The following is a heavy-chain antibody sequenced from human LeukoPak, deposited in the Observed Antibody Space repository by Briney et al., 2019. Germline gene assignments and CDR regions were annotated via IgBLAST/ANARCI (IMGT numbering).Heavy chain of an antibody. CDR2: INHSGST. J-gene: IGHJ4*02. D-gene: IGHD3-10*01. Sequence: SETLSLTCTVYGGSFSGYYWSWIRQPPGKGLEWIGEINHSGSTNYNPSLKSRVTISVDTSKNQFSLKLSSVTAADTAVYYCARGRMVRGPYYDYWGQGTLVTVSS. V-gene: IGHV4-34*01. CDR1: GGSFSGYY. CDR3: ARGRMVRGPYYDY.